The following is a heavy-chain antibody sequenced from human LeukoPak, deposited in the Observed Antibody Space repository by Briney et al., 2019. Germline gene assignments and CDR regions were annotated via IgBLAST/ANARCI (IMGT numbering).Heavy chain of an antibody. CDR3: TTDYRYLYWHSSFDY. D-gene: IGHD3-3*02. Sequence: GRSLRLSCAASGFPLSDTWMSWVRQAPGKWLELVGHITRKTDGGTTDYAASVIGRFTIARDDSRNTVYLQMNSLNTEDTAVYFCTTDYRYLYWHSSFDYWGQGTLVTVSS. CDR2: ITRKTDGGTT. J-gene: IGHJ4*02. CDR1: GFPLSDTW. V-gene: IGHV3-15*01.